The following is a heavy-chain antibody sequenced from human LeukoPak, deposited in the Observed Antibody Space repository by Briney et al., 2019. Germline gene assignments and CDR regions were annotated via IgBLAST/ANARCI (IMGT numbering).Heavy chain of an antibody. J-gene: IGHJ5*02. CDR1: GYTFTGYY. Sequence: ASVKVSCKASGYTFTGYYIHWVRQAPGQGLEWMGWINPNSGGTNYAQKFQGRVTMTRDTSISTAYMELSRLRSDDTAVYHCARERQQLVKGNWFDPWGQGTLVTVSS. V-gene: IGHV1-2*02. CDR3: ARERQQLVKGNWFDP. CDR2: INPNSGGT. D-gene: IGHD6-13*01.